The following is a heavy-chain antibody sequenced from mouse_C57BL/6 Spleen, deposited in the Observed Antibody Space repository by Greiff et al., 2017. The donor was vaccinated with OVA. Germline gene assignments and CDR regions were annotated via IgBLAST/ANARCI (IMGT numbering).Heavy chain of an antibody. J-gene: IGHJ4*01. CDR2: ISYDGSN. Sequence: EVKLMESGPGLVKPSQSLSLTCSVTGYSITSGYYWNWIRQFPGNKLEWMGYISYDGSNNYNPSLKNRNSITRDTSKNQFFLKLNSVTTEDTATYYCARVYYGYDVDYAMDYWGQGTSVTVSS. V-gene: IGHV3-6*01. D-gene: IGHD2-2*01. CDR3: ARVYYGYDVDYAMDY. CDR1: GYSITSGYY.